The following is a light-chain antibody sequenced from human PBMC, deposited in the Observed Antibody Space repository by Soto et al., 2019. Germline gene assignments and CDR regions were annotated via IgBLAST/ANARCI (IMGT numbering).Light chain of an antibody. V-gene: IGKV3-15*01. CDR2: GAS. CDR3: QQYNKSPLT. Sequence: EIVLTQSPATLSVSQGERATLSCRASESVSNNLAWYQQKPGQAPRLLIFGASARATGIPDRFSGSGSGTDFTLTISSLQSEDFAVYYCQQYNKSPLTFGGGTKVEIK. CDR1: ESVSNN. J-gene: IGKJ4*01.